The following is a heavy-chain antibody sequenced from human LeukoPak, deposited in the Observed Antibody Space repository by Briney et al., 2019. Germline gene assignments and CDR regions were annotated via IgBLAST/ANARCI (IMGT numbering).Heavy chain of an antibody. J-gene: IGHJ4*02. Sequence: PSETLSLTCVFSGESFSSYYWSWIRQPPGKGLEWIGDINHRGGTSYNPSLKSRLSISIDTSKNQFSLILDSVTAADTAVYFCATFPDYEPIDNWGQGTLVTVSS. CDR1: GESFSSYY. CDR3: ATFPDYEPIDN. CDR2: INHRGGT. D-gene: IGHD3-16*01. V-gene: IGHV4-34*01.